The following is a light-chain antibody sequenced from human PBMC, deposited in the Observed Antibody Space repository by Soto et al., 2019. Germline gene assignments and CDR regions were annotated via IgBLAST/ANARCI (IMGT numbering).Light chain of an antibody. CDR2: YDS. J-gene: IGLJ1*01. CDR3: QVWDSSSDPRGV. Sequence: SYELTQPPSVSVAPGKTARITCGGNNIGSKSVHWYQQKPGQAPVLVIYYDSDRPSGIPERFSGSNSGNTATLTISRGEAGDEADYYCQVWDSSSDPRGVFGTGTKLTVL. V-gene: IGLV3-21*04. CDR1: NIGSKS.